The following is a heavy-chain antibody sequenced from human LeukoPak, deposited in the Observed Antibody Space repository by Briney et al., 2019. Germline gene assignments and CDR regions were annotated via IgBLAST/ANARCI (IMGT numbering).Heavy chain of an antibody. CDR1: GGSFSGYY. D-gene: IGHD1-26*01. V-gene: IGHV4-34*01. CDR3: ASQKWELYFDY. CDR2: IYYSGST. J-gene: IGHJ4*02. Sequence: SETLSLTCAVYGGSFSGYYWSWIRQPPGKGLEWIGSIYYSGSTYYNPSLKSRVTISVDTSKNQFSLKLSSVTAADTAVYYCASQKWELYFDYWGQGTLVTVSS.